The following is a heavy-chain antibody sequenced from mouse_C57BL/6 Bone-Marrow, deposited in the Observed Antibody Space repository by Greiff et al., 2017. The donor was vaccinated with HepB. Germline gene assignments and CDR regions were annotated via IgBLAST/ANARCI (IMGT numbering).Heavy chain of an antibody. Sequence: VQLQQPGAELVRPGPSVKLSCKASGYTFTDYYINWVKQRPGQGLEWIGWIYPGSGNTKYNEKFKGKATLTVDTSSSTAYMQLSSLTSEDSAVYFCARGDWDYYAMDYWGQGTSVTVSS. CDR1: GYTFTDYY. CDR3: ARGDWDYYAMDY. D-gene: IGHD4-1*01. CDR2: IYPGSGNT. J-gene: IGHJ4*01. V-gene: IGHV1-84*01.